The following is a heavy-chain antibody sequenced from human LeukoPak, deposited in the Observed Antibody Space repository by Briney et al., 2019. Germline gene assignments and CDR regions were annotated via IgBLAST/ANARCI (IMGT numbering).Heavy chain of an antibody. CDR2: ISYDGSNK. D-gene: IGHD3-16*01. V-gene: IGHV3-30-3*01. CDR3: ARAPGVWVPVDY. Sequence: GRSLRLSCAASGFTFSSYAMHWVRQAPGKGLEWVAVISYDGSNKYYADSVKGRFTISRDNSKNTLYLQMNSLRAEDTAAYYCARAPGVWVPVDYWGQGTLVTVSS. CDR1: GFTFSSYA. J-gene: IGHJ4*02.